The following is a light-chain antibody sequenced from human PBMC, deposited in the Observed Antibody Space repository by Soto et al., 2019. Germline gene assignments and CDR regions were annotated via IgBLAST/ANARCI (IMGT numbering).Light chain of an antibody. Sequence: EIVMTQSPPTLSVSPGERATLSCRASQSVSSSYLAWYQQKPGQAPRLIIYTATSRATGIPDRFSGSGSGTDFTLTISRLEPEDFAVYYCQQYGSSKWTFGQGTKVDIK. CDR2: TAT. CDR3: QQYGSSKWT. V-gene: IGKV3-20*01. CDR1: QSVSSSY. J-gene: IGKJ1*01.